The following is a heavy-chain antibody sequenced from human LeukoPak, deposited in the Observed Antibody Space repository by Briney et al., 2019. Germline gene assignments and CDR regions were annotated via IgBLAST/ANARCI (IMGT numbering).Heavy chain of an antibody. CDR3: ATGSPRRTRIAVAGVFDY. CDR1: GYTLTELS. V-gene: IGHV1-24*01. Sequence: ASVKVSCKVSGYTLTELSMHWVRQAPGKGLEWMGGFDPEDGETIYAQKFQGRVTMTEDTSTDTAYMELSSLRSEDTAVYYCATGSPRRTRIAVAGVFDYWGQGTLVTVSS. D-gene: IGHD6-19*01. J-gene: IGHJ4*02. CDR2: FDPEDGET.